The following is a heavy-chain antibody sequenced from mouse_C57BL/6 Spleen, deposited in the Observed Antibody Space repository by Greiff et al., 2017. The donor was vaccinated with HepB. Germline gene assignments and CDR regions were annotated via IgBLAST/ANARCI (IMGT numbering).Heavy chain of an antibody. D-gene: IGHD1-1*01. CDR3: ASYYENAMDY. CDR2: ISDGGSYT. V-gene: IGHV5-4*01. Sequence: DVQLVESGGGLVKPGGSLKLSCAASGFTFSSYAMSWVRQTPEKRLEWVATISDGGSYTYYPDNVKGRFTISRDNAKNNLYLQMSHLKSEDTAMYYCASYYENAMDYWGQGTSVTVSS. CDR1: GFTFSSYA. J-gene: IGHJ4*01.